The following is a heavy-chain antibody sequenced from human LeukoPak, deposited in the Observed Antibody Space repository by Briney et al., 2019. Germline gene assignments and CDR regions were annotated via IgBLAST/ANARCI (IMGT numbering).Heavy chain of an antibody. V-gene: IGHV5-51*01. J-gene: IGHJ4*02. CDR3: ARHSRSGSSWYVVEEGPDY. D-gene: IGHD6-13*01. Sequence: GESLKISCKGSGYSFTSYWIGWVRQIPGKGLEWMGIIYPGDSDTRYSPSFQGQVTISADKSISTTYLQWSSLKASDTAMYYCARHSRSGSSWYVVEEGPDYWGQGTLVTVSS. CDR2: IYPGDSDT. CDR1: GYSFTSYW.